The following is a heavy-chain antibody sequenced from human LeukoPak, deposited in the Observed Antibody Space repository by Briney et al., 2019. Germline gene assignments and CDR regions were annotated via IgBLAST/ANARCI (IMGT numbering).Heavy chain of an antibody. CDR1: GFFFDEFA. D-gene: IGHD3-16*01. V-gene: IGHV3-9*01. CDR3: AKASPTSAQGMDV. J-gene: IGHJ6*02. Sequence: GRSLRLSCAASGFFFDEFAMHWVRQVQGKGLEWVSEISGNGFTIGYAESVKGRFTISRDNAKDSLYLQMDSLRPEDTALYYCAKASPTSAQGMDVWGQGTSVTVSS. CDR2: ISGNGFTI.